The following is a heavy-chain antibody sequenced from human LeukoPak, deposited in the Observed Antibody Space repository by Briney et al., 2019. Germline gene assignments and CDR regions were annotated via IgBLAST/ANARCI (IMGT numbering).Heavy chain of an antibody. J-gene: IGHJ4*02. CDR2: INPSGGST. Sequence: ASVKVSCRASGYTFTSYGISWVRQAPGQGLEWMGIINPSGGSTSYAQKFQGRVTMTRDMSTSTVYMELSSLRSEDTAVYYCARGGYSSGDLMFDYWGQGTLVTVSS. CDR3: ARGGYSSGDLMFDY. CDR1: GYTFTSYG. D-gene: IGHD6-19*01. V-gene: IGHV1-46*01.